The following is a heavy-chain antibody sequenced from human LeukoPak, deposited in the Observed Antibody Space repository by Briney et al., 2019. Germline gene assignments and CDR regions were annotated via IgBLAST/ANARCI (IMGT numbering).Heavy chain of an antibody. V-gene: IGHV4-31*03. CDR3: ARDTLYCSSTSCFTYDAFDI. Sequence: SETLSLTCTVSGGSISSGGYYWSWIRQHPGKGLEWIGYIYYSGSTYYNPSLKSRVTISVDTSKNQFSLKLNSVTAADTAVYYCARDTLYCSSTSCFTYDAFDIWGQGTMVTVSS. J-gene: IGHJ3*02. CDR1: GGSISSGGYY. D-gene: IGHD2-2*02. CDR2: IYYSGST.